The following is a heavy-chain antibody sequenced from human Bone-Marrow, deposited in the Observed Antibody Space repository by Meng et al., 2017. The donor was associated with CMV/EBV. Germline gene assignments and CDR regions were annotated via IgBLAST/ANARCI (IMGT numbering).Heavy chain of an antibody. V-gene: IGHV4-34*01. CDR3: ARFLRGAN. J-gene: IGHJ4*02. CDR1: GGSFSGYY. D-gene: IGHD3-10*01. CDR2: INHSGST. Sequence: GSLRLSCAVYGGSFSGYYWSWIRQPPGKGLEWIGEINHSGSTNYNPSLESRVTISVDTSKNQFSLKLSSVTAADTAVYYCARFLRGANWGQGTLVTVSS.